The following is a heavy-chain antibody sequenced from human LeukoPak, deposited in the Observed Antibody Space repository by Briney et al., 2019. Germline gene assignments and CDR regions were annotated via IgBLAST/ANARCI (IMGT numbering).Heavy chain of an antibody. CDR2: IKHNSGGR. CDR1: VYTFTGYY. J-gene: IGHJ4*02. V-gene: IGHV1-2*02. D-gene: IGHD4-17*01. Sequence: ASVRVSCKASVYTFTGYYMHWVRQAPGQGLEWMGLIKHNSGGRNYAQKFQGRVTMTRDTSSSSAYMELRRLRSDDAAVYYCARAHRVTTGDYWGQGTLVTVSS. CDR3: ARAHRVTTGDY.